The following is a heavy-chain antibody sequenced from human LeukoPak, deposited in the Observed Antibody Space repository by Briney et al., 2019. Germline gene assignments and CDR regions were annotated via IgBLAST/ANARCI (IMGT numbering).Heavy chain of an antibody. V-gene: IGHV4-30-4*08. CDR1: GGSISSGDYY. Sequence: SKTLSLTCTVSGGSISSGDYYWSWIRQPLGKGLEWIGYIYYSGIAYYNPSLKSRVTISVDTSKNQFSLKLSSVTAGDTAVYYCARARGEPTHGMDVWGQGTTVTVSS. CDR3: ARARGEPTHGMDV. D-gene: IGHD1-14*01. J-gene: IGHJ6*02. CDR2: IYYSGIA.